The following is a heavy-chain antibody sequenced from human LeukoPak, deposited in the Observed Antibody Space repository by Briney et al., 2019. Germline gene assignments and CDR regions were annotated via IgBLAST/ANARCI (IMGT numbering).Heavy chain of an antibody. Sequence: SETLSLTCNVSGGSISSGNYYWGWIRQPPGKGLEWIGSIYYSGSTYYNPSLKSRVIISVDTSKNQFSLKLSSVTAADTAVYYCARAGIAVAGPFDYWGQGTLVTVSS. J-gene: IGHJ4*02. CDR2: IYYSGST. D-gene: IGHD6-19*01. CDR1: GGSISSGNYY. CDR3: ARAGIAVAGPFDY. V-gene: IGHV4-39*07.